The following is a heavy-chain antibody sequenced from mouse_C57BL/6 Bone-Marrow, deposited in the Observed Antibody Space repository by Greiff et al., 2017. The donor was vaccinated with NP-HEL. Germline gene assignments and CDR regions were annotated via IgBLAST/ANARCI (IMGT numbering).Heavy chain of an antibody. Sequence: VQLQQSGPELVKPGASVKISCKASGYTFTDYYMNWVKQSHGKSLEWIGDINPNNGGTSYNQKFKGKATLTVDKSSSTAYMELRSLTSEDSAVYYCARGGYYSDVWGTGTTVTVSS. CDR2: INPNNGGT. J-gene: IGHJ1*03. CDR3: ARGGYYSDV. CDR1: GYTFTDYY. D-gene: IGHD3-2*02. V-gene: IGHV1-26*01.